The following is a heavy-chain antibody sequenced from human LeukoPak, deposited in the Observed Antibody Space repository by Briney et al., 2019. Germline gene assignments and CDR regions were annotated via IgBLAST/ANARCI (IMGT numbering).Heavy chain of an antibody. CDR2: INGDGSST. J-gene: IGHJ4*02. CDR1: GFTSSSYW. V-gene: IGHV3-74*03. D-gene: IGHD4-17*01. CDR3: ARGNYGLDY. Sequence: GGSLGLSCAASGFTSSSYWMYWVRQVPGKGLVWVSRINGDGSSTKYADSVKGRFTISRDNAKNTLYLQMNGLRTEDTAVYYCARGNYGLDYWGQGTLVTVSS.